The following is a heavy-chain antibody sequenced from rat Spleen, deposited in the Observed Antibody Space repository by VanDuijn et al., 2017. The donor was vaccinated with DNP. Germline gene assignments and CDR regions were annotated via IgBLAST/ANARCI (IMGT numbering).Heavy chain of an antibody. CDR3: ARGGRSYFDY. CDR2: ITTSGDST. CDR1: GFTFSDYY. J-gene: IGHJ2*01. V-gene: IGHV5-25*01. D-gene: IGHD1-11*01. Sequence: EVQLVESGGGLVQPGRYLKLSCTASGFTFSDYYMAWVRQAPTKGLEWVASITTSGDSTYSPDSVKGRFTISRDNAKNTLYLQMNSLRSEDTATYYCARGGRSYFDYWGQGVMVTVSS.